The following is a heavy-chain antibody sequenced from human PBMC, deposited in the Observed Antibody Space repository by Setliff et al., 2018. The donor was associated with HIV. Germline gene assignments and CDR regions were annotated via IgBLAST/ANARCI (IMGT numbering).Heavy chain of an antibody. CDR1: GYTFTSYT. J-gene: IGHJ4*02. CDR2: INAGSGNT. V-gene: IGHV1-3*01. Sequence: ASVKVSCKASGYTFTSYTMHWVRQAPGQRLEWMGWINAGSGNTKYSQTFQGRVTITRDTSADTVYLELSSLRSEDTAVYYGARDNTSRYYYTGSAYYDYFDFWGQGTLVTVSS. D-gene: IGHD3-10*01. CDR3: ARDNTSRYYYTGSAYYDYFDF.